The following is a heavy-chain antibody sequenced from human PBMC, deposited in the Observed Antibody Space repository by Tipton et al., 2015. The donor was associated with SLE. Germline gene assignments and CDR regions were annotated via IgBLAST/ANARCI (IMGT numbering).Heavy chain of an antibody. CDR2: ISYSGST. D-gene: IGHD2-15*01. V-gene: IGHV4-61*01. Sequence: TLSLTCFVSGGSIGSRPYYWSWIRQPPGKGLEWIGHISYSGSTHYNSSLKSRVTMSLDAPKNQFSLTVSSVTAADTAVYHCARDAYCSGGSCYGFDSWGPGTLVAVSS. CDR3: ARDAYCSGGSCYGFDS. J-gene: IGHJ4*02. CDR1: GGSIGSRPYY.